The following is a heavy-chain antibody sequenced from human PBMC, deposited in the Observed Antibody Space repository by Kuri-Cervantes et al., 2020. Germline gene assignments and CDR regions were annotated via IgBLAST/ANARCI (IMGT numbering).Heavy chain of an antibody. CDR3: ARGALWFGDYRAYGMDV. CDR2: IWYDGSNK. CDR1: GFTFSSYG. D-gene: IGHD3-10*01. Sequence: GGSLRLSCAASGFTFSSYGMHWVRQASGKGLEWVAVIWYDGSNKYYADSVKGRFTVSRDNSKNTLYLQMNSLRAEDTAVYYCARGALWFGDYRAYGMDVWGQGTTVTVSS. J-gene: IGHJ6*02. V-gene: IGHV3-33*01.